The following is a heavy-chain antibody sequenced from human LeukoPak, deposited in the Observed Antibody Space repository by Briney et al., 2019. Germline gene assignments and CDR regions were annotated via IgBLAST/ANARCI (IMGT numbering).Heavy chain of an antibody. V-gene: IGHV3-30*18. Sequence: GRSLRLSCAASGFTFSSYDMHWLRQAPGKGLEWVTVISYDGSNKYYGDSVKGRFTISRDNSKNTLYLKMNSLRAEDTAVYYCAKEGSNGDFDYWGQGTLVTVSS. CDR1: GFTFSSYD. CDR3: AKEGSNGDFDY. D-gene: IGHD1-26*01. CDR2: ISYDGSNK. J-gene: IGHJ4*02.